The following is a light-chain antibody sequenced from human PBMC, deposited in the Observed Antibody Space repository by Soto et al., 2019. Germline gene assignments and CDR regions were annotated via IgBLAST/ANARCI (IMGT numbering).Light chain of an antibody. J-gene: IGKJ4*01. V-gene: IGKV3-15*01. Sequence: VMTQSPATLAGSPGERATLSCRASQSVSSRLAWYHQKPGQSPRLLIYGASTRATGIPARFSGSGSGTEFTLTISGLQSEDFAVYYCQEYNNWHPVTFGGGTKVDIK. CDR3: QEYNNWHPVT. CDR1: QSVSSR. CDR2: GAS.